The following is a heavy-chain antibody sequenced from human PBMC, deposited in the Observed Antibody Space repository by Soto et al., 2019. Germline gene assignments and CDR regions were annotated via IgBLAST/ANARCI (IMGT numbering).Heavy chain of an antibody. CDR3: ARDWDRDGYKGGYFDD. Sequence: SETLSLTCTVSGFSISSGYYWGWVRQPPGKGLEWIGSMYQSGTTYYNPSLKSRVTISINMSKNQFSLKLTSVTAADTAVYYCARDWDRDGYKGGYFDDWGQGTLVTVAS. V-gene: IGHV4-38-2*02. J-gene: IGHJ4*02. CDR2: MYQSGTT. D-gene: IGHD5-12*01. CDR1: GFSISSGYY.